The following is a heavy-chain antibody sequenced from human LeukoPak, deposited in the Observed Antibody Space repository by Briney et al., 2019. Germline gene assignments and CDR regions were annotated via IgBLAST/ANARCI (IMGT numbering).Heavy chain of an antibody. CDR3: ARDSPELLWFGELSY. D-gene: IGHD3-10*01. CDR1: GGTFSSYS. J-gene: IGHJ4*02. V-gene: IGHV1-69*05. CDR2: IIPIFGTT. Sequence: ASVKVSCMASGGTFSSYSISWVRQAPGQGLEWMGGIIPIFGTTNYAQKFQGRVTMTTDTSTSTAYMELRSLRSDDTAVYYCARDSPELLWFGELSYWGQGTLVTVSS.